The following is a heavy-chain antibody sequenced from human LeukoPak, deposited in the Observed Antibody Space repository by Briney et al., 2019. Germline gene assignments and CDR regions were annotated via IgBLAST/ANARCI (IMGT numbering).Heavy chain of an antibody. D-gene: IGHD3-10*01. V-gene: IGHV1-18*01. Sequence: ASVKVSCKASGYTFSSYGISWVRQAPGQRPEWMGWISAYNGNTSYAQKFQGRVTMITDTSTSTAYMELRSLRSDDTAVYYCARDGFFGSGIVGAFDIWGQGTMVTVSS. CDR3: ARDGFFGSGIVGAFDI. J-gene: IGHJ3*02. CDR2: ISAYNGNT. CDR1: GYTFSSYG.